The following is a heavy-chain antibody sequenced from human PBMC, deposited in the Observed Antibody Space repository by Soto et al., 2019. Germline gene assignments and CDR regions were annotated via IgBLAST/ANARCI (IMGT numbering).Heavy chain of an antibody. CDR1: GRSMSSNY. V-gene: IGHV4-59*01. D-gene: IGHD3-16*01. Sequence: PSETLSLTCSVSGRSMSSNYWSWIRQSPDKGLEWLGYVFYGGTNYNPSLGGRVSMSVETSKSQFPLKLTSVTVADTAVYYCASYRGALYFESWGPGILVTVSS. J-gene: IGHJ4*02. CDR2: VFYGGT. CDR3: ASYRGALYFES.